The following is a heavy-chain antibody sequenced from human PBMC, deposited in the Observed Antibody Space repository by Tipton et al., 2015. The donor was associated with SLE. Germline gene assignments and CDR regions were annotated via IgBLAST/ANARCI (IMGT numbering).Heavy chain of an antibody. Sequence: QVQLVQSGPEVKKSGASVKVSCKASGFTFTTYGISWVRQAPGQGLEWMGWISAYNGNTDYAQKLQGRVTMTTDTSTSTAYMELRSLRSEDTAVYYCAIAVAGTLFFDYWGQGALVTVSS. CDR2: ISAYNGNT. CDR1: GFTFTTYG. CDR3: AIAVAGTLFFDY. J-gene: IGHJ4*02. V-gene: IGHV1-18*01. D-gene: IGHD6-19*01.